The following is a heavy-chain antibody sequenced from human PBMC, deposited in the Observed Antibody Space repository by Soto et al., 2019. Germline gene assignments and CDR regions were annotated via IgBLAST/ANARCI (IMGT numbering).Heavy chain of an antibody. D-gene: IGHD2-15*01. CDR1: GGSISSGGYY. J-gene: IGHJ4*02. CDR3: ARGSVEAANLFDY. Sequence: QVQLQESGPGLVKPSQTLSLTCTVSGGSISSGGYYWSWIRQHPGKGLEWIGYIYYRGSTYYNPSPKSRVTRSVDTFKNRFSLKLSSVTAGGTAVYYCARGSVEAANLFDYWGQGTLVTVSS. V-gene: IGHV4-31*03. CDR2: IYYRGST.